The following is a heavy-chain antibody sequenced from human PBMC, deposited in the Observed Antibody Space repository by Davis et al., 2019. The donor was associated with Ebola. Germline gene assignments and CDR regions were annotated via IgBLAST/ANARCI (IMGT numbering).Heavy chain of an antibody. Sequence: PGGSLRLSCAASGFTFSSYWMSWVRQAPGKGLEWVANIKQDGSEKYYVDSVKGRFTISRDNAKNSLYLQMNSLTAEDTAVYYCARKTDYSSAEDAFDIWGQGTMITVSS. CDR1: GFTFSSYW. CDR2: IKQDGSEK. CDR3: ARKTDYSSAEDAFDI. V-gene: IGHV3-7*01. D-gene: IGHD6-19*01. J-gene: IGHJ3*02.